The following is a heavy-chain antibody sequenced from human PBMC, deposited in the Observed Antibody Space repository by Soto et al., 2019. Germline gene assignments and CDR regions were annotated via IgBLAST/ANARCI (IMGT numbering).Heavy chain of an antibody. CDR2: IYYSGST. V-gene: IGHV4-59*01. CDR3: ARAWGYSYGLTHTYYYYYGMDV. Sequence: SETLSLTCTVSGVSISSYYWSWIRQPPGKGLEWIGYIYYSGSTNYNPSLKSRVTISVDTSKNQFSLKLSSVTAADTAVYYCARAWGYSYGLTHTYYYYYGMDVWGQGTTVTVSS. D-gene: IGHD5-18*01. J-gene: IGHJ6*02. CDR1: GVSISSYY.